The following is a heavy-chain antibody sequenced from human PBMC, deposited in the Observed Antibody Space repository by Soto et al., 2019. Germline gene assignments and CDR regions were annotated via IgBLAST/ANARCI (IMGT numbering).Heavy chain of an antibody. V-gene: IGHV3-23*01. Sequence: EVQLLESGGDLVQPGGSLRLSCAASGFTFSSFSMHWLRQTPGSGLGLVSTISGGSVNIDYADSVKARFTISRDNSRTTLYLQMTRLRVDDTATYYCAKDEFGAAAKYRGQATLVSVSS. CDR3: AKDEFGAAAKY. J-gene: IGHJ4*02. CDR1: GFTFSSFS. D-gene: IGHD2-2*01. CDR2: ISGGSVNI.